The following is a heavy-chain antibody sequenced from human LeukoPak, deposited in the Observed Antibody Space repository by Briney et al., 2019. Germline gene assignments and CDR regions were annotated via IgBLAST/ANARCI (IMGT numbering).Heavy chain of an antibody. CDR1: GYTFTGYC. Sequence: ASVKVSCKASGYTFTGYCMHWVRQAPGQGLEWMGWINPNSGGTNYEQKFQGRVTMTRDTSISTAYMELSRLRSDDTAVYYCARDGSGGGWFDPWGQGTLVTVSS. D-gene: IGHD6-19*01. V-gene: IGHV1-2*02. CDR2: INPNSGGT. CDR3: ARDGSGGGWFDP. J-gene: IGHJ5*02.